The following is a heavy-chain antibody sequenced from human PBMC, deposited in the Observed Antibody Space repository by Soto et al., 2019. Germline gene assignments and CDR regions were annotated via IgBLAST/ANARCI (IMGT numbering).Heavy chain of an antibody. D-gene: IGHD1-1*01. CDR1: GDSVSSSDFY. V-gene: IGHV4-61*08. J-gene: IGHJ6*02. CDR2: VYSTGTT. Sequence: PSETLSLTCAVSGDSVSSSDFYWTWIRQPPGKPLEWIGYVYSTGTTNYSPSLKSRVDMSVDTSENQFSLNLSSVTAADTAVYYCARELPQRQGRNMDVWGQGTTVTVSS. CDR3: ARELPQRQGRNMDV.